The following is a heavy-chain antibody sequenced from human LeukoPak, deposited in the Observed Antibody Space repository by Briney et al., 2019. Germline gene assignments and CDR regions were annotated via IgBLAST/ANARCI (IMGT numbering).Heavy chain of an antibody. J-gene: IGHJ5*02. CDR1: GFTFSDYY. CDR2: ISSSGSTI. V-gene: IGHV3-11*04. D-gene: IGHD1-1*01. Sequence: GGSLRLSCAASGFTFSDYYMSWIRQAPGKGLEWVSYISSSGSTIYYADSVKGRFTVSRDNVKNSLYLQMNSLRAEDTAVYFCARPRFNWNDSPLKSGLAPWGQGTLVTVSS. CDR3: ARPRFNWNDSPLKSGLAP.